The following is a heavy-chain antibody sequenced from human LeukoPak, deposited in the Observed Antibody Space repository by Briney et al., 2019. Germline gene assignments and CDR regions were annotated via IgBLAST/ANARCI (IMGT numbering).Heavy chain of an antibody. CDR3: ARGRLATVVTFDY. J-gene: IGHJ4*02. Sequence: GGSLRLSCAASGFTFSSYEMNWVRQAPGKGLEWASYISSSGSTINYADSLKGRFTISRDNAKNSLYLQMNSLRAEDTAVYYCARGRLATVVTFDYWGQGTLVTVSS. CDR1: GFTFSSYE. V-gene: IGHV3-48*03. D-gene: IGHD4-23*01. CDR2: ISSSGSTI.